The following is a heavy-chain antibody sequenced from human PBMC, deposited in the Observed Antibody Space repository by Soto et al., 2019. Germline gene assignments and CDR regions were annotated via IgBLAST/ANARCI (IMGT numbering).Heavy chain of an antibody. Sequence: QVQLQESGPGLVRPSETLSLTCTVSGGSISRNYWTWIRQPPGKGLEWIGYVYYTGSTNYNPSLKSRVTISVDTSKNQFSLKLSSVTAADTAVYYCAREGQQWLAPGFDYWGQGTLVTVSS. CDR2: VYYTGST. D-gene: IGHD6-19*01. CDR3: AREGQQWLAPGFDY. V-gene: IGHV4-59*01. CDR1: GGSISRNY. J-gene: IGHJ4*02.